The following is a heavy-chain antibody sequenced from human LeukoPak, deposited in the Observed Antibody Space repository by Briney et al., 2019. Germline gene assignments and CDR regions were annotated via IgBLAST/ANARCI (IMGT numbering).Heavy chain of an antibody. J-gene: IGHJ4*02. CDR2: IYYSGST. CDR3: ARDPNGSGSYYSYFDY. D-gene: IGHD3-10*01. V-gene: IGHV4-31*03. Sequence: KTSQTLSLTCTVSGGSISSGGYYWSWIRQRPGKGLEWIGYIYYSGSTYYNPSLKSRVTISVDTSKNQFSLKLSSVTAADTAVYYCARDPNGSGSYYSYFDYWGQGTLVTVSS. CDR1: GGSISSGGYY.